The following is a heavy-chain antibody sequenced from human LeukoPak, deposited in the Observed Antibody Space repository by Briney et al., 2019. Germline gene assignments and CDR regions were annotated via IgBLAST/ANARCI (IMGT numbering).Heavy chain of an antibody. Sequence: SSSGSTIYYADSVKGRFTISRDNSKNTLYLQMNSLRAEDTAVYYCAKDMLVTTLDYWGQGTLVTVSS. V-gene: IGHV3-48*01. CDR3: AKDMLVTTLDY. J-gene: IGHJ4*02. CDR2: SSSGSTI. D-gene: IGHD4-17*01.